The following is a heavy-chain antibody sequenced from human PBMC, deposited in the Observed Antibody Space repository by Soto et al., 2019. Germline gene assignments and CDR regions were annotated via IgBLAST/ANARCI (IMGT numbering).Heavy chain of an antibody. CDR1: GFTFNNYA. CDR3: AKDRQWLASFHY. V-gene: IGHV3-23*01. CDR2: ISGGGDST. D-gene: IGHD6-19*01. J-gene: IGHJ4*02. Sequence: GGSLRLSCAASGFTFNNYAVTWVRQAPGRGLEWVSGISGGGDSTYYADSVKGRFTISRDNSKNMLYLQMNSLRAEDTAVYYCAKDRQWLASFHYWGQGALVTVSS.